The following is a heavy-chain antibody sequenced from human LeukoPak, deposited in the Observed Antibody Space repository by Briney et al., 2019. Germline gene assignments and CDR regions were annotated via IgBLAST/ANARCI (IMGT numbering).Heavy chain of an antibody. Sequence: GGSLRLSCAASGLTVSNNYMKWVRQAPGKGLEWVAVIWYDGSNKYYADSVKGRFTISRDNSKNTLYLQMNSLRAEDTAVYYCAKGFGMGYYYMDVWGKGTTVTVSS. J-gene: IGHJ6*03. CDR3: AKGFGMGYYYMDV. CDR2: IWYDGSNK. V-gene: IGHV3-33*06. CDR1: GLTVSNNY. D-gene: IGHD3-10*01.